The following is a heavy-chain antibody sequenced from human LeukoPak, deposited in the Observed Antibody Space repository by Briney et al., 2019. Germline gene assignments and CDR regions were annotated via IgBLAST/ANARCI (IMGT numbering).Heavy chain of an antibody. J-gene: IGHJ1*01. CDR2: ISGSGGST. D-gene: IGHD3-22*01. Sequence: GGSLRLSCAASGFIFSSYAMSWVRQAPGKGLEWVSGISGSGGSTYYADSVKGRFTISRDKSKNRLYLHMNSLRAEDTAVYYCAKPYYYDSSGYPEYFQHWGQGTLVTVSS. CDR3: AKPYYYDSSGYPEYFQH. CDR1: GFIFSSYA. V-gene: IGHV3-23*01.